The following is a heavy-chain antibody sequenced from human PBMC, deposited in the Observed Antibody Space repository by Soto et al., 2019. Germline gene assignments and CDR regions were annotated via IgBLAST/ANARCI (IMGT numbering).Heavy chain of an antibody. CDR2: VYYTGST. D-gene: IGHD6-19*01. V-gene: IGHV4-59*01. CDR1: GGAISGSY. Sequence: PSEARSRTGSVSGGAISGSYWSWIRQSPEKGLEWLGYVYYTGSTYYSPSLRSRVSTSGATSKNEFALRRSSVTAADTAVYSCARSVAVPGAPFDYWGQGTQVTASS. CDR3: ARSVAVPGAPFDY. J-gene: IGHJ4*02.